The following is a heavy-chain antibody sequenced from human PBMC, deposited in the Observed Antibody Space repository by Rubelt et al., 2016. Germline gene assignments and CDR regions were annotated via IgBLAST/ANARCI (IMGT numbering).Heavy chain of an antibody. Sequence: QVQLQQWGAGLLKPSETLSLTCAVYGGTLSDYFWSWIRQPPGERLEWLGEISQGGTVSYNPSLKIRVPISVDTSKNQFSLKLSSVTAADTAGYYCARAPRLPEAFDIWGQGTMVTVSS. D-gene: IGHD6-25*01. V-gene: IGHV4-34*01. CDR1: GGTLSDYF. CDR2: ISQGGTV. CDR3: ARAPRLPEAFDI. J-gene: IGHJ3*02.